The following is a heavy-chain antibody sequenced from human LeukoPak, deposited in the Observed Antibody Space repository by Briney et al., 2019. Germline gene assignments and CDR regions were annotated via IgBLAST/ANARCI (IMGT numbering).Heavy chain of an antibody. J-gene: IGHJ4*02. Sequence: PGGSLRLSCAASGFTFSTYAIHWVRQAPGKGLEWVAVISYDGSNKYYADSVKGRFTISRDNSKNTLYLQMNSLRAEDTAVYYCARDNYDSSGYYFDWGQGTLVTVSS. CDR2: ISYDGSNK. V-gene: IGHV3-30-3*01. CDR1: GFTFSTYA. CDR3: ARDNYDSSGYYFD. D-gene: IGHD3-22*01.